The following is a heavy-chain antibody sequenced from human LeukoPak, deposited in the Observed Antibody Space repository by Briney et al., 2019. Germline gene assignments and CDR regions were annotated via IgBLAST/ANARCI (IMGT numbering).Heavy chain of an antibody. D-gene: IGHD2-21*01. Sequence: SETLSLTCTVSGNSISSYYWNWIRQPPGKGLEWIGYIDYTGSSDYNPSLKSRVSISVDTSKNQLSLKLSSVTAADTAVYYCARRVSAFFYGMDVWGQGTTVTVSS. CDR3: ARRVSAFFYGMDV. CDR2: IDYTGSS. J-gene: IGHJ6*02. CDR1: GNSISSYY. V-gene: IGHV4-59*01.